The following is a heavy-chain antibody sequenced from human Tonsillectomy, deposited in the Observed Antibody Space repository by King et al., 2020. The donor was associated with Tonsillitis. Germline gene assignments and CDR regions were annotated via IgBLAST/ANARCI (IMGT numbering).Heavy chain of an antibody. CDR1: GYSFTSYW. Sequence: VQLVESGAEVKKPGESLKISCKGSGYSFTSYWIGWVRQMPGKGLEWMGIIYPGDSDTIYSPSFQGQVTISAAKSIATGYLQWSSLKASDTAMYYCARGYKGDFWSGYYTGLFDYWGQGTLVTVSS. D-gene: IGHD3-3*01. V-gene: IGHV5-51*01. CDR3: ARGYKGDFWSGYYTGLFDY. CDR2: IYPGDSDT. J-gene: IGHJ4*02.